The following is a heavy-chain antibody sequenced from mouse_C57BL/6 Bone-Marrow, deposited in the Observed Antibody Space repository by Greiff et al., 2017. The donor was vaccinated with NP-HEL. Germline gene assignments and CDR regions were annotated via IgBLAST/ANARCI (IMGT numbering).Heavy chain of an antibody. CDR1: GFNIKDYY. CDR3: TTGNYPDY. V-gene: IGHV14-1*01. J-gene: IGHJ2*01. CDR2: IDPEDGDT. Sequence: VQLKQSGAELVRPGASVKLSCTASGFNIKDYYMHWVKQRPEQGLEWIGRIDPEDGDTEYAPKFQGKATMTADPSSNTAYLQLSSLTSEDTAIYYCTTGNYPDYWGQGTTLTVSA.